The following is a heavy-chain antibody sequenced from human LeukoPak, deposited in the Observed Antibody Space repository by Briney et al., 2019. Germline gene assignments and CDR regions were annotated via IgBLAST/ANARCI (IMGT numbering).Heavy chain of an antibody. CDR2: IYHSGST. CDR1: GYSISSGYY. Sequence: SETLSLTCTVSGYSISSGYYWGSIRQPPGRRLEWIGSIYHSGSTYYNPSHKSRVTISVDTSKNQFSLKLSSVTAADTAVYYCARVAIFGVVIIVWGQGTLVTVSS. J-gene: IGHJ4*02. V-gene: IGHV4-38-2*02. CDR3: ARVAIFGVVIIV. D-gene: IGHD3-3*01.